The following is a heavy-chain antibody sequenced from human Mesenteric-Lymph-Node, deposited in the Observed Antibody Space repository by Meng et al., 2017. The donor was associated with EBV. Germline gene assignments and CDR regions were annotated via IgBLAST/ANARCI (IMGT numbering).Heavy chain of an antibody. J-gene: IGHJ4*02. V-gene: IGHV4-61*01. CDR1: GVSVRGDSFY. CDR3: ARDRGWELLDY. CDR2: IYDSGIT. D-gene: IGHD1-26*01. Sequence: VTLQEWGQEMWKPPQTLSLTCPVSGVSVRGDSFYWSWIRQPPGKGLEWIGFIYDSGITHYSPSLKSRVTISVDTSKNQFSLELRSMTPADTAVYYCARDRGWELLDYWGQGTLVTVSS.